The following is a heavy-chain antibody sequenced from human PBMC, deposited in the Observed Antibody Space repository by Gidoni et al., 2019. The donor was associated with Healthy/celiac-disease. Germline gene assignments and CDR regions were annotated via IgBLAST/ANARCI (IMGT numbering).Heavy chain of an antibody. CDR1: GYTFTSYA. CDR2: INAGNGNT. V-gene: IGHV1-3*05. Sequence: QVQLVHPGAEEKKPGASVKVSCKASGYTFTSYAMHWVRQAPGQRLEWMGWINAGNGNTKYSQKFQGRVTITRDTSASTAYMELSSLRSEDTAVYYCAGEVGGSYSWFDPWGQGTLVTVSS. J-gene: IGHJ5*02. CDR3: AGEVGGSYSWFDP. D-gene: IGHD1-26*01.